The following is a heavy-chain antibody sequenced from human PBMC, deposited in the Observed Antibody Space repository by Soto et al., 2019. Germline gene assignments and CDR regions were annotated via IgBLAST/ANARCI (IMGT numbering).Heavy chain of an antibody. CDR1: GFTFSSYE. CDR2: IWYDGSNK. V-gene: IGHV3-33*08. J-gene: IGHJ4*02. CDR3: ARDGMLLAVYGVLDY. Sequence: VQLVESGGGLVQPGGSLRLSCAASGFTFSSYEMNWVRQAPGKGLEWVAVIWYDGSNKYYADSVKGRFTISRDNSKNTLYLQMNSLRAEDTAVYYCARDGMLLAVYGVLDYWGQGTLVTVSS. D-gene: IGHD4-17*01.